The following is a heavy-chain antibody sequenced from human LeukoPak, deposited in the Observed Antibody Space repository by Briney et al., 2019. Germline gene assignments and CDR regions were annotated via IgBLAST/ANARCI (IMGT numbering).Heavy chain of an antibody. CDR2: ISGGT. D-gene: IGHD6-13*01. Sequence: ASVKVSCKASGYTFTNYYIHWVRQAPGQGLEWMGWISGGTNYAQKFQGRVTMTRDTSISTAYMELSRLRSDDTAVYYCARDPFIAAAFSNVFDPWGQGTLVTVSS. CDR1: GYTFTNYY. CDR3: ARDPFIAAAFSNVFDP. J-gene: IGHJ5*02. V-gene: IGHV1-2*02.